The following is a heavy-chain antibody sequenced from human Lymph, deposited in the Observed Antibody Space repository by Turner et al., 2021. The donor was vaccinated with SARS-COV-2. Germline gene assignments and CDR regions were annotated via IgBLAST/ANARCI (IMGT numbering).Heavy chain of an antibody. Sequence: QVQLVQSGAEVKKPGASVKVSCKAPGYTFTSYAINWVRQASGQGLEWMGWINPDSGNTGYAQKLQGRVTMTRNTYISKAYMELSILRSEDTAVYYCARGRYSGGGMDVWGQGTTVTVSS. CDR2: INPDSGNT. CDR3: ARGRYSGGGMDV. V-gene: IGHV1-8*02. D-gene: IGHD1-26*01. J-gene: IGHJ6*02. CDR1: GYTFTSYA.